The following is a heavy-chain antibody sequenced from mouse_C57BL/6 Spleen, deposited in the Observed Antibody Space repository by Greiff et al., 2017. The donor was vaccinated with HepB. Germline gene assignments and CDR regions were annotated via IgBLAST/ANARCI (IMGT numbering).Heavy chain of an antibody. Sequence: QVQLQQPGAELVKPGASVKMSCTASGYTFTSYWITWVKQRPGQGLEWIGDIYPASGSTNYNEKFKSKATLPVDTSSNTAYMQLSSLTSEDAAVYYCARSSGEYYAMDYWGQGTSVTVSS. V-gene: IGHV1-55*01. J-gene: IGHJ4*01. CDR1: GYTFTSYW. CDR3: ARSSGEYYAMDY. CDR2: IYPASGST. D-gene: IGHD4-1*01.